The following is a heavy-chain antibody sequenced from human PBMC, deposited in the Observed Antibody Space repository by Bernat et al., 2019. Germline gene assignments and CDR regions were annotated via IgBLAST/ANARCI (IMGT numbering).Heavy chain of an antibody. CDR2: IKQDGSEK. Sequence: EVQLVESGGGLVQPGGSLRLSCTASGFTFSTYWMTWVRQAPGKGLEWVASIKQDGSEKCYLDSVRGRFTISRDNTKNSLYLEMNSLRGEDTAVYYCATRPRQPESWGQGTLVTVSS. CDR3: ATRPRQPES. V-gene: IGHV3-7*01. D-gene: IGHD6-13*01. CDR1: GFTFSTYW. J-gene: IGHJ4*02.